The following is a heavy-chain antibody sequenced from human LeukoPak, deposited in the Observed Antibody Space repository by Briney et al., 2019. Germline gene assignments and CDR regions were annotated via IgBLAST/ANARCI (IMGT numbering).Heavy chain of an antibody. Sequence: PGGSLRLSCAASGFTSSSYSMNWVRQAPGKGLEWVSYISSSSSTIYYADSVKGRFTISRDNAKNSLYLQMNSLRAEDTAVYYCARVSPNTVTTLQSFDYWGQGTLVTVSS. CDR2: ISSSSSTI. CDR1: GFTSSSYS. CDR3: ARVSPNTVTTLQSFDY. J-gene: IGHJ4*02. V-gene: IGHV3-48*01. D-gene: IGHD4-17*01.